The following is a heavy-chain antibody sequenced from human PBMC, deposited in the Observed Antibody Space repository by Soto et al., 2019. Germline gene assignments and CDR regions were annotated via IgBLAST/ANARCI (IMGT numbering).Heavy chain of an antibody. V-gene: IGHV4-34*01. CDR1: GGSFSGYF. CDR2: ISHSGST. D-gene: IGHD1-26*01. J-gene: IGHJ4*02. CDR3: KRGLYYLRQIPEAEPCDS. Sequence: SETLSLPCAVFGGSFSGYFWSWIRQAPGKGLEWIGEISHSGSTNSNPSLKSRVTISVDASKNQFSLRLTSVTAADTAVYYCKRGLYYLRQIPEAEPCDSWGQGTRVTVSS.